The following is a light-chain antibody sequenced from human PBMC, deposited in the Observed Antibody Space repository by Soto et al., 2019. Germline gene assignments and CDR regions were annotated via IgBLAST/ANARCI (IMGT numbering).Light chain of an antibody. V-gene: IGKV1-39*01. CDR3: QQTYSAPYT. CDR2: AAS. J-gene: IGKJ2*01. CDR1: QSTNTY. Sequence: DIQMTQSPSSLSASVGDRVTIACRASQSTNTYLHWYQQKPGKAPKLLIYAASSLQSGVPSRFSGSGSGTDFTLAISSLQPEHFATYYCQQTYSAPYTFGQGTKLEIK.